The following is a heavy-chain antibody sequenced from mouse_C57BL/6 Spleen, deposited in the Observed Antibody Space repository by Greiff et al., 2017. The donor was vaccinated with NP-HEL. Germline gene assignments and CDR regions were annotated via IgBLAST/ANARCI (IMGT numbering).Heavy chain of an antibody. Sequence: EVKLMESGEGLVKPGGSLKLSCAASGFTFSSYAMSWVRQTPEKRLEWVAYISSGGDYIYYADTVKGRFTISRDNARNTLYLQMSSLKSEDTAMYYCTFDYYGSTPYAMDYWGQGTSVTVSS. J-gene: IGHJ4*01. D-gene: IGHD1-1*01. CDR3: TFDYYGSTPYAMDY. V-gene: IGHV5-9-1*02. CDR2: ISSGGDYI. CDR1: GFTFSSYA.